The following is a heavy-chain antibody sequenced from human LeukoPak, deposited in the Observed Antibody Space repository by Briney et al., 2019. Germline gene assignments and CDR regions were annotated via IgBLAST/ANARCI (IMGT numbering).Heavy chain of an antibody. CDR3: ARDSFRGYSYGGFDY. V-gene: IGHV3-23*01. CDR1: GFTFSGSA. J-gene: IGHJ4*02. Sequence: GGSLRLSCAASGFTFSGSAMSWVRQAPGEGLEWVSLISYSGANSYYTDSVRGRFTISRDNSKNTLSLQMNSLRAEDTAVYYCARDSFRGYSYGGFDYWGQGTLVTVSS. D-gene: IGHD5-18*01. CDR2: ISYSGANS.